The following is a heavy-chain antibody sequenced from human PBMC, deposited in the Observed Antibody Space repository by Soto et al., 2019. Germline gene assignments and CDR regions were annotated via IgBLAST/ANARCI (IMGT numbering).Heavy chain of an antibody. D-gene: IGHD3-9*01. V-gene: IGHV3-33*01. CDR2: IWYDGSNK. J-gene: IGHJ4*02. CDR1: GFTFSSYG. CDR3: ARDQGSIYDILTGPDY. Sequence: PGGSLRLSCAASGFTFSSYGMHWVRQAPGKGLEWVAVIWYDGSNKYYADSVKGRFTISRDNSKNTLYLQMNSLRAEDTAVYYCARDQGSIYDILTGPDYWGQGTLVTVSS.